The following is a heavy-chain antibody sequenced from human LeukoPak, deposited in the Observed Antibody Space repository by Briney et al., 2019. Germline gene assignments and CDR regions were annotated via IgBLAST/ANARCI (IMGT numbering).Heavy chain of an antibody. D-gene: IGHD5-18*01. Sequence: SETLSLTCTVSGGSISSGGYYWSWIRQHPGKGLEWIGYIYYSGSTYYNPSLKSRVTISVDTSKNQFSLKLSSVTAADTAVYYCARRDTAMVAAPWYFDLWGRGTLVTVSS. CDR3: ARRDTAMVAAPWYFDL. CDR1: GGSISSGGYY. CDR2: IYYSGST. J-gene: IGHJ2*01. V-gene: IGHV4-31*03.